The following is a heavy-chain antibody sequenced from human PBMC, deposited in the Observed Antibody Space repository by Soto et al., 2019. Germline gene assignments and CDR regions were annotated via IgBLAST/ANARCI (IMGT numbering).Heavy chain of an antibody. CDR2: IYHSGST. V-gene: IGHV4-4*02. D-gene: IGHD6-19*01. CDR3: ARETFQSIAVAGTTSDAFDI. CDR1: GGSISSSNW. Sequence: QVQLQESGPGLVKPSGTLSLTCAVSGGSISSSNWWSWVRQPPGKGLEWIGEIYHSGSTNYNPSLKSRVTISVDKSKNQFSLKLSSVTAADTAVYYCARETFQSIAVAGTTSDAFDIWGQGTMVTVSS. J-gene: IGHJ3*02.